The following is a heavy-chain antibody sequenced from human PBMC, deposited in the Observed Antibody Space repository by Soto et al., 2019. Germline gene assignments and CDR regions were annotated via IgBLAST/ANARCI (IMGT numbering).Heavy chain of an antibody. J-gene: IGHJ3*02. CDR2: IIPIFGTA. Sequence: SVKVSCKASGGTFSSYAISWVRQAPGQGLEWMGGIIPIFGTANYAQKFQGRVTITADESTSTAYTELSSLRSEDTAVYYCARPTSVAVGAFDIWGQGTMVTVS. V-gene: IGHV1-69*13. CDR1: GGTFSSYA. D-gene: IGHD6-19*01. CDR3: ARPTSVAVGAFDI.